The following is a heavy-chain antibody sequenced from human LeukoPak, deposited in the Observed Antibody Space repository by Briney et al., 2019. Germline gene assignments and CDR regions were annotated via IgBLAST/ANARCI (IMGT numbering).Heavy chain of an antibody. Sequence: GGSLRLSCAVSGFPVSSNYMSWVRQAPGKGLEWVSVIYSSGSTYYADSVKGRFTIFRDNSKNTLYLQMNSLRAEDTAVYYCARDRRGVGNYYQGHYFDYWGQGTLVTVSS. D-gene: IGHD1-26*01. V-gene: IGHV3-53*01. CDR3: ARDRRGVGNYYQGHYFDY. J-gene: IGHJ4*02. CDR1: GFPVSSNY. CDR2: IYSSGST.